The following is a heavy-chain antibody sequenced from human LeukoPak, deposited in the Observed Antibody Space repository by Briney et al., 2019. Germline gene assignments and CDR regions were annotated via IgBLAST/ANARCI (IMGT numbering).Heavy chain of an antibody. CDR3: ASGDILTWYAFDI. Sequence: SVKVSCKASGGTFSSYAISWVRQAPGQGLEWMGRIIPILGIANYAQKFQGRVTITADKSTSTAYMELCSLRSEDTAVYYCASGDILTWYAFDIWGQGTMVTVSS. CDR1: GGTFSSYA. D-gene: IGHD3-9*01. J-gene: IGHJ3*02. V-gene: IGHV1-69*04. CDR2: IIPILGIA.